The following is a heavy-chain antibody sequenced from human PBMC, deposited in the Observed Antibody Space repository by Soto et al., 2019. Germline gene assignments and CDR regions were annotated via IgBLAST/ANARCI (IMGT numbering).Heavy chain of an antibody. CDR2: VRFDAINK. V-gene: IGHV3-30*02. CDR1: GFAFSRYG. J-gene: IGHJ4*02. D-gene: IGHD2-21*02. Sequence: QVQLVESGGGVVQPGGSLRLSCATSGFAFSRYGMHWVRQAPGKGLEWVAVVRFDAINKYYADSVKGRFPISRDNSKSMVYLQMNSLRPDDTVVYYCAKLPNCGGDCYFDYWGQGTLVTVSS. CDR3: AKLPNCGGDCYFDY.